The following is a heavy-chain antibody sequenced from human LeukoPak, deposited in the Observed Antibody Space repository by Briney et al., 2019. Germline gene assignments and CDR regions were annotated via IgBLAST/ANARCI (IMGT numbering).Heavy chain of an antibody. D-gene: IGHD1-26*01. CDR2: IYYSGST. J-gene: IGHJ6*02. CDR3: ARSLWEPDV. CDR1: GGSISSYY. V-gene: IGHV4-59*01. Sequence: PSETLSLTCTVSGGSISSYYWSWIRQPPGKGLEWIGYIYYSGSTNYNPSLKSRVTISVDTSKNQFSLKLSSVTAADMAVYYCARSLWEPDVWGQGTTVTVSS.